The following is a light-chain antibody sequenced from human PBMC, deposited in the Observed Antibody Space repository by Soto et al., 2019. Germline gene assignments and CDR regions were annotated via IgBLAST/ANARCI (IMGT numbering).Light chain of an antibody. CDR2: NNN. Sequence: QSVVTQPPSASGTPGQRVTISCSGSSSNIGTNIVNWYQQLPGTAPNLLIFNNNQRPSGVPDRFSGSKSGTSASLAISGLQAEDEADYYCAAWDDSLTGVIFGGGTKLTVL. J-gene: IGLJ2*01. CDR3: AAWDDSLTGVI. V-gene: IGLV1-44*01. CDR1: SSNIGTNI.